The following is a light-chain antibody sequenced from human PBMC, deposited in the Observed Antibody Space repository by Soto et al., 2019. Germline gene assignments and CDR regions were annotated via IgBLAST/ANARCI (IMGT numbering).Light chain of an antibody. CDR3: SSYTSNSTPYV. CDR2: EVS. Sequence: QSVLTQSASVSGSPGQSITISCTGTSSDVGGYNYVSWYQQHPGKAPKLMIYEVSNRPSGVSNRFSGSKSGNTASLTISGLQAEDEADYYCSSYTSNSTPYVFGTGTKLTVL. J-gene: IGLJ1*01. CDR1: SSDVGGYNY. V-gene: IGLV2-14*01.